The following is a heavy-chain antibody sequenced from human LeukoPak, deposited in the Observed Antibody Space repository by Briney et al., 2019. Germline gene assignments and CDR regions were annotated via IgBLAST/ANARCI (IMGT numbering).Heavy chain of an antibody. CDR2: IKKDGSEK. Sequence: GGSLRLSCAGSGFTFSTYAMTWVRQAPGKGLEWVANIKKDGSEKYYVASVRGRFTISRDNAKNSLYLQMNSLRAEDTAVYYCASELPSSSWYDYWGQGTLVTVSS. CDR1: GFTFSTYA. D-gene: IGHD6-13*01. V-gene: IGHV3-7*01. CDR3: ASELPSSSWYDY. J-gene: IGHJ4*02.